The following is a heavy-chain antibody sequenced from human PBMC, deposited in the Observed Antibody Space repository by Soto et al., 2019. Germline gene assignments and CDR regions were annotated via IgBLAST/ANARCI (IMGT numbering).Heavy chain of an antibody. CDR2: VYNSGST. CDR1: GGSISSNY. V-gene: IGHV4-59*01. CDR3: ARYRREAVAGYTLDN. D-gene: IGHD6-13*01. Sequence: SETRSLTCTVSGGSISSNYWTWIRQHPGKRLEWIGYVYNSGSTNYNPSLKSRVTISEDTSKSQFSLKVNSMTAADTAVYYCARYRREAVAGYTLDNWGQGILVTVSS. J-gene: IGHJ4*02.